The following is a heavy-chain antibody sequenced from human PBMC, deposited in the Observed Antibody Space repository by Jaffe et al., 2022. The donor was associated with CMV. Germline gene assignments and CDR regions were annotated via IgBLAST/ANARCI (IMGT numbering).Heavy chain of an antibody. CDR1: GYTFTGYY. CDR2: INPNSGGT. CDR3: AREKAPGFWSGYYNLGYYYYGMDV. J-gene: IGHJ6*02. Sequence: QVQLVQSGAEVKKPGASVKVSCKASGYTFTGYYMHWVRQAPGQGLEWMGWINPNSGGTNYAQKFQGRVTMTRDTSISTAYMELSRLRSDDTAVYYCAREKAPGFWSGYYNLGYYYYGMDVWGQGTTVTVSS. D-gene: IGHD3-3*01. V-gene: IGHV1-2*02.